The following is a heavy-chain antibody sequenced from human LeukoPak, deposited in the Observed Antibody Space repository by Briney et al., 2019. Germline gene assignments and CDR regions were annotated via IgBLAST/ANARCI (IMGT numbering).Heavy chain of an antibody. J-gene: IGHJ4*02. CDR3: STEDQRNS. D-gene: IGHD1-1*01. Sequence: PGGSLRLSCAASGLTFTYAWMSWVRQAPGKGLEWVGRIKSKNDGGATDYAAPVKGRFTISRDDSKNTVFLQMDSLKTEDTAVYYCSTEDQRNSWGQGTLVTVFS. V-gene: IGHV3-15*01. CDR1: GLTFTYAW. CDR2: IKSKNDGGAT.